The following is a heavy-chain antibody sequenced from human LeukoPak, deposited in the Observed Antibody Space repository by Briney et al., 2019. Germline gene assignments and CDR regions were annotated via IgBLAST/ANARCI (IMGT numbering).Heavy chain of an antibody. D-gene: IGHD6-13*01. CDR2: FSATDGSA. CDR1: GFTFSSYA. J-gene: IGHJ3*01. CDR3: ARAKIAAAGTGAFDV. V-gene: IGHV3-23*01. Sequence: PGGSLRLACAASGFTFSSYAMTWVRQAPGKGVEWVSAFSATDGSAQYAESVEGRLTISRDNSKNTLFLQMNSLGAEDTAVYYCARAKIAAAGTGAFDVWGQGTLVTVSS.